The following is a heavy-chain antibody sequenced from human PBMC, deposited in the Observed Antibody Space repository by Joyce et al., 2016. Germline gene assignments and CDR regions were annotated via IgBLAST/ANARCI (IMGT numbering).Heavy chain of an antibody. D-gene: IGHD2-2*01. CDR2: INAGNGTT. CDR3: ARGGKTFCRYTTCYLATYGLDV. CDR1: GYTFTDYG. J-gene: IGHJ6*02. V-gene: IGHV1-3*01. Sequence: QVQLVQSGAEVKKPGASVKVSCKASGYTFTDYGMHWVRQAPGQSLEWLGRINAGNGTTKYSQNFQGRLAITRDTSATTVYMELSILTSEDTAVYYCARGGKTFCRYTTCYLATYGLDVWGQGTAVTVFS.